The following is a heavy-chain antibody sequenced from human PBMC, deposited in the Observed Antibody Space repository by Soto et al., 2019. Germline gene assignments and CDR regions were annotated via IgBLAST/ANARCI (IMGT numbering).Heavy chain of an antibody. CDR2: IIPIFGTA. V-gene: IGHV1-69*06. J-gene: IGHJ5*02. D-gene: IGHD2-15*01. Sequence: QVQLVQSGAEVKKPGSSVQVSCKASGGTFSSYAISWVRQAPGQGLEWMGGIIPIFGTANYAQKFQGRVTITADKSTSTAYMEVSSLRSEDTAVYYCASRVGYCSGGSCSWGYNWFEPWGQGTLVTVSS. CDR3: ASRVGYCSGGSCSWGYNWFEP. CDR1: GGTFSSYA.